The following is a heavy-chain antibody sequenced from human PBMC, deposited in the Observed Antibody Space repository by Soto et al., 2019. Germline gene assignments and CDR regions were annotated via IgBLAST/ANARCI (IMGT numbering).Heavy chain of an antibody. D-gene: IGHD3-10*01. V-gene: IGHV3-64*01. CDR1: GFTFSSYA. CDR2: ISSNGGST. J-gene: IGHJ4*02. Sequence: GGSLRLSCAASGFTFSSYAMHWVRQAPGKGLEYVSAISSNGGSTYYANSVKGRFTISRDNSKNTLYLQMGSLRAEDMAVYYCARSIHGSGSYYNDYWGQGTLVTVSS. CDR3: ARSIHGSGSYYNDY.